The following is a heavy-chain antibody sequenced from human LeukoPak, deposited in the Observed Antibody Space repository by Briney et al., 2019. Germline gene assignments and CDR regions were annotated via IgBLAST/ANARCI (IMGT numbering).Heavy chain of an antibody. CDR3: ARAQYYYDSSGYYWYFDL. V-gene: IGHV4-61*02. J-gene: IGHJ2*01. Sequence: SETLSLTCTVSGGSISSCSYYWSWIRQPAGKGLEWIGRIYTSGSTNYNPSLKSRVTISVDTSKNQFSLKLSSVTAADTAVYYCARAQYYYDSSGYYWYFDLWGRGTLVTVSS. CDR1: GGSISSCSYY. CDR2: IYTSGST. D-gene: IGHD3-22*01.